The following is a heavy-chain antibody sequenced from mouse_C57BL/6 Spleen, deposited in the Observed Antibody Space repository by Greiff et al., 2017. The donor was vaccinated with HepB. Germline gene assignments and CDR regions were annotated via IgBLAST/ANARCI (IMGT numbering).Heavy chain of an antibody. Sequence: QVQLQQPGAELVMPGASVKLSCKASGYTFTSYWMHWVKQRPGQGLEWIGEIDPSDSYTNYNQKFKGKSTLTVDKSSSTAYMQLSSLTSEDSAVYYCARKGNIYYGNYGYFDVWGTGTTVTVSS. CDR2: IDPSDSYT. D-gene: IGHD2-1*01. CDR3: ARKGNIYYGNYGYFDV. J-gene: IGHJ1*03. V-gene: IGHV1-69*01. CDR1: GYTFTSYW.